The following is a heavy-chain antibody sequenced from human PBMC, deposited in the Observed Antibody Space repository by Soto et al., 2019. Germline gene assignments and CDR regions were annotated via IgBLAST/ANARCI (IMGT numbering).Heavy chain of an antibody. CDR3: XXXVIWIGYFTVDS. D-gene: IGHD3-3*01. J-gene: IGHJ4*02. Sequence: QVLLVQSGAEVKKPGSSVKISCKASGGSFGNSAINWVRQTPGQGLEWLGGFIPVYRTLNYAQKFQGRVTITADESTGTAYMTLSSLASNDTAXXXXXXXVIWIGYFTVDSWGQGTRVTVSS. CDR2: FIPVYRTL. CDR1: GGSFGNSA. V-gene: IGHV1-69*03.